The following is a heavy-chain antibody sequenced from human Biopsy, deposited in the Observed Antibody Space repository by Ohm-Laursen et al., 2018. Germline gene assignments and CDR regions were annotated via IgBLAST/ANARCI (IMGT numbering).Heavy chain of an antibody. Sequence: SLRLSCTAFGVTLSGYAMNWVRQAPGKGLEWVSSITGGGNYINYADSVRGRLTISRDNSKNSVYLVMSSLRAEDTAVYFCATAAYAPPYFDLWGRGTVVTVSS. CDR1: GVTLSGYA. V-gene: IGHV3-21*06. D-gene: IGHD4-17*01. CDR2: ITGGGNYI. J-gene: IGHJ4*02. CDR3: ATAAYAPPYFDL.